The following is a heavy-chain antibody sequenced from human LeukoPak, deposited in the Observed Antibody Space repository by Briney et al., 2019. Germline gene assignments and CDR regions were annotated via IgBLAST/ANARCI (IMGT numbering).Heavy chain of an antibody. J-gene: IGHJ4*02. CDR1: GFTFSSYS. V-gene: IGHV3-48*01. CDR3: AKDPTHYRVWDYYETIGLSY. CDR2: ISSSSSTI. Sequence: TGGSLRLSCAASGFTFSSYSMNWVRQAPGKGLEWVSYISSSSSTIYYADSVKGRFTISRDNAKNSLYLQMNSLRAEDTAVYYCAKDPTHYRVWDYYETIGLSYWGQGTLVTVSS. D-gene: IGHD3-22*01.